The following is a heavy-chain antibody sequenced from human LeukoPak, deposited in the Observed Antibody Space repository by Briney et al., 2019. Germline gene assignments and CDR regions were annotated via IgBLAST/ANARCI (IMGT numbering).Heavy chain of an antibody. CDR2: ISTYNGNT. V-gene: IGHV1-18*01. J-gene: IGHJ4*02. CDR3: ARVDEDGFDY. Sequence: GESLKISCKGSGYSFTSYGISWVRQAPGQGLEWMGWISTYNGNTNYAQKLQGRVTMTTDTSTSTAYMELRSLRSDDTAVYYCARVDEDGFDYWGQGTLVTVSS. CDR1: GYSFTSYG.